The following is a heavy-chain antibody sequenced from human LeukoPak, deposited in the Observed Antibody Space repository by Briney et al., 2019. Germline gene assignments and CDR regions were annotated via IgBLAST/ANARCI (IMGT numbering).Heavy chain of an antibody. D-gene: IGHD6-25*01. CDR3: AKNPTGFPNWFDP. CDR2: ISSTSDYT. V-gene: IGHV3-23*01. Sequence: GGSLRLSCAASGFTFSTSVMSWVRQVPGKGLEWVSFISSTSDYTYYTDSVKGRFTISRDNSKNTLYLQMNSLRADDTAVYYCAKNPTGFPNWFDPWGQGTLVTVSS. CDR1: GFTFSTSV. J-gene: IGHJ5*02.